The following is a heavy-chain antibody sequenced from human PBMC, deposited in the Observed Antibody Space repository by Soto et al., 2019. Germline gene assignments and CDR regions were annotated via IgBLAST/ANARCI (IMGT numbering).Heavy chain of an antibody. CDR1: GFTFSSYG. D-gene: IGHD4-17*01. J-gene: IGHJ6*03. V-gene: IGHV3-33*01. CDR3: ARDLRWVTTHPYYYYYMDV. CDR2: IWYNGSNK. Sequence: GGSLRLSCAASGFTFSSYGMHWVRQAPGKGLEWVAVIWYNGSNKYYADSVKGRFTISRDNSKNTLYLQMNSLRAEDTAVYYCARDLRWVTTHPYYYYYMDVWGKGTTVTVSS.